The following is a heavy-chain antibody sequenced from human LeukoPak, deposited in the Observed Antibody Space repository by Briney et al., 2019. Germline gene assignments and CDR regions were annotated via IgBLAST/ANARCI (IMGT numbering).Heavy chain of an antibody. V-gene: IGHV3-21*01. D-gene: IGHD5-24*01. Sequence: GGSLRLSCAASGFTFSSYSMNWVRQAPGKGLEWVSSISSSSSYIYYSDSMKGRFTISRDNAENSLYLQMNSLRAEDTAVYYCARVRDGWYFDLWGRGTLVTVSS. CDR3: ARVRDGWYFDL. J-gene: IGHJ2*01. CDR2: ISSSSSYI. CDR1: GFTFSSYS.